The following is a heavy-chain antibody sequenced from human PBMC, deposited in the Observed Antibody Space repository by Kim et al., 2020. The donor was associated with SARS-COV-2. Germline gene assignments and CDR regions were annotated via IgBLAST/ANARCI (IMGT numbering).Heavy chain of an antibody. D-gene: IGHD1-20*01. CDR3: ARAAQITTKYFDY. V-gene: IGHV4-34*01. Sequence: YNPSLKSRVTISVDTSKNQFSLKLSSVTAADTAVYYCARAAQITTKYFDYWGQGTLVTVSS. J-gene: IGHJ4*02.